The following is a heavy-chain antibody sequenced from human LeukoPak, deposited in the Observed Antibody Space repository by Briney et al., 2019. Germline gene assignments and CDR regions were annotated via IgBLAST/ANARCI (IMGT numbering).Heavy chain of an antibody. D-gene: IGHD6-13*01. V-gene: IGHV3-30-3*01. J-gene: IGHJ4*02. CDR1: GFTFSSYA. CDR2: ISYDGSNK. Sequence: GGSLRLSCAASGFTFSSYAMHWVRQAPGKGLEWVAVISYDGSNKYYADSVKGRFTISRDNSKNTLYLQMNSLRAEDTAVYYCATEGLDSSSSFDYWGQGTLVTVSS. CDR3: ATEGLDSSSSFDY.